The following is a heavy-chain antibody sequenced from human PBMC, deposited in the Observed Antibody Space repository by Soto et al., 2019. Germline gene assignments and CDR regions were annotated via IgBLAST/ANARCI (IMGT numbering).Heavy chain of an antibody. J-gene: IGHJ4*02. V-gene: IGHV3-30*04. Sequence: GGSLILSCAASGFTFSSYTMHWVRQTPGKGLERVAVISHDGSDKYYADSVKGRFTISRDNAMRSLFLHMNSLRDEDTAVYYCARDGKGAAYTHGPYYFDYWGQGALVTVSS. CDR3: ARDGKGAAYTHGPYYFDY. CDR2: ISHDGSDK. D-gene: IGHD1-1*01. CDR1: GFTFSSYT.